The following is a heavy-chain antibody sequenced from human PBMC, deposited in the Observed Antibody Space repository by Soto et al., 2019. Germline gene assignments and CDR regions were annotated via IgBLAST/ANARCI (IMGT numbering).Heavy chain of an antibody. CDR2: INPNSGGT. CDR1: GYTFTGYY. V-gene: IGHV1-2*02. D-gene: IGHD2-2*01. Sequence: QVQLVQSGAEVKKPGASVKVSCKASGYTFTGYYMHWVRQAPGQGLEWMGWINPNSGGTNYAQKFQGRVTMTRDTSISTAYMELSRLRSDDTAVYYCARPNTGYCSSTRCGLVYYYYGMDVWGQGTTVTVSS. J-gene: IGHJ6*02. CDR3: ARPNTGYCSSTRCGLVYYYYGMDV.